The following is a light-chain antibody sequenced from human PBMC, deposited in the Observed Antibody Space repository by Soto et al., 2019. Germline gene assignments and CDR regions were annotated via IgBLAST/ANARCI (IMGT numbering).Light chain of an antibody. CDR1: QSISSW. CDR2: QAS. V-gene: IGKV1-5*03. CDR3: QQYYTYRT. Sequence: DIQMTQSPSTLSASVGDRVTITCRASQSISSWLAWYQQQPGKAPKLLIYQASNLKSGVPSRFSGSGSGTEFTLTISSLQPDYFATYYCQQYYTYRTFGQGTKVEIK. J-gene: IGKJ1*01.